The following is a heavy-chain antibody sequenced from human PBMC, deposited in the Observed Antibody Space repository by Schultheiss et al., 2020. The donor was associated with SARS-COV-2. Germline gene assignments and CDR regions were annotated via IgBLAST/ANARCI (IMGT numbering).Heavy chain of an antibody. Sequence: GGSLRLSCAASGFTFSSYGMHWVRQAPGKGLEWVSAISGSGGSTYYADSVKGRFTISRDNSKNTLYLQMNSLRAEDTAVYYCARDELWGYSYGWGGDYWGQGTLVTVSS. V-gene: IGHV3-23*01. CDR2: ISGSGGST. CDR1: GFTFSSYG. CDR3: ARDELWGYSYGWGGDY. J-gene: IGHJ4*02. D-gene: IGHD5-18*01.